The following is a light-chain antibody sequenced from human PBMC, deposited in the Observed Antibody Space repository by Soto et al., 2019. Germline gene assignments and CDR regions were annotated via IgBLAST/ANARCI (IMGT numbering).Light chain of an antibody. CDR1: SSDVGAYNF. V-gene: IGLV2-14*01. Sequence: QSVLTQPASVSGSPGQSITISCTGTSSDVGAYNFVSWYQQHPGKAPKLVIYDVTNRPSGVSYRFSGSKSGNTASLTISGLQAEDEADYYCSSYAGSNTLYVFGTGTKLTVL. CDR2: DVT. CDR3: SSYAGSNTLYV. J-gene: IGLJ1*01.